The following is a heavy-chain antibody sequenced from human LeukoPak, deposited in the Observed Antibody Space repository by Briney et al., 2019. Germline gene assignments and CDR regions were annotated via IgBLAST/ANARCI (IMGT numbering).Heavy chain of an antibody. J-gene: IGHJ6*03. CDR3: AREVRYSGYKLIYYYYMDV. CDR1: GFTVSSNY. V-gene: IGHV3-53*01. Sequence: GGSLRLSCAASGFTVSSNYMSWVRQAPGKGLEWVSVIYSGGSTYYADSVKGRFTISRDNAKNTLYLQMNSLRAEDTAVYYCAREVRYSGYKLIYYYYMDVWGKGTTVTVSS. CDR2: IYSGGST. D-gene: IGHD5-12*01.